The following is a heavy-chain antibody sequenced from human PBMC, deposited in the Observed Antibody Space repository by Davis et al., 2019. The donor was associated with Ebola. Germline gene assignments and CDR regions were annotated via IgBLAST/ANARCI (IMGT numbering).Heavy chain of an antibody. J-gene: IGHJ3*02. CDR2: VNHRGRT. CDR3: ARVNPSLLSDAFDI. D-gene: IGHD2-21*01. Sequence: PGGSLRLSCAVYGGSFSDYYWSFIRQSPGKGLEWIGEVNHRGRTYSNPSLRSRVTISVDNYRNQFSLKLTSVTVADTAVYYCARVNPSLLSDAFDIWGQGTMVTVSS. CDR1: GGSFSDYY. V-gene: IGHV4-34*01.